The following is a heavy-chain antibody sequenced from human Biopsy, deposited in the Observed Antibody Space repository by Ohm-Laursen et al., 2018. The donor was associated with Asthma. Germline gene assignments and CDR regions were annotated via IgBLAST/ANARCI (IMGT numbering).Heavy chain of an antibody. CDR2: ISVYNGNT. CDR1: GYTFNSAG. CDR3: ARAVDYSRYYGIDV. D-gene: IGHD3-10*01. Sequence: ASVKVSCKTSGYTFNSAGITWVRQAPGQGLEWMGWISVYNGNTKVAQKLQDRVTMITDTSTSTAYMELRSLRPDDTAVYFRARAVDYSRYYGIDVWGQGTTVTVS. J-gene: IGHJ6*02. V-gene: IGHV1-18*01.